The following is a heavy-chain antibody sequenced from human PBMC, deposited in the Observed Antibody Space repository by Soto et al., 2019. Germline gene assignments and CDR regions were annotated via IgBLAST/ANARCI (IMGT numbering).Heavy chain of an antibody. CDR2: IWYDGSNK. CDR1: GFNFSSYG. Sequence: QVQLVESGGGVVQPGRSLRLSCAASGFNFSSYGMHWVRQAPGKGLEWVAVIWYDGSNKSYGDSMKGRFTISRDNSRNTLYLQMNSLRAEDTAVYYCARDSYSGKYKEYFQEWGQGTLVTVSS. J-gene: IGHJ1*01. V-gene: IGHV3-33*01. CDR3: ARDSYSGKYKEYFQE. D-gene: IGHD1-26*01.